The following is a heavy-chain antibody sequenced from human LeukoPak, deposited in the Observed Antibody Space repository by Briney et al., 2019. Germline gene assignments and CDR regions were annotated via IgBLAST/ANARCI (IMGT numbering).Heavy chain of an antibody. V-gene: IGHV4-39*01. D-gene: IGHD2-8*01. CDR2: IYYSGST. CDR1: GGSISSSSYY. CDR3: ATSYIVLMWGGCDP. Sequence: PSETLSLTCTVSGGSISSSSYYWGWIRQPPGKGLEWIGSIYYSGSTYYNPSLKSRVTISVDTSKNQFSLKLSSVTAADTAVYYCATSYIVLMWGGCDPWGQGTLVTVSS. J-gene: IGHJ5*02.